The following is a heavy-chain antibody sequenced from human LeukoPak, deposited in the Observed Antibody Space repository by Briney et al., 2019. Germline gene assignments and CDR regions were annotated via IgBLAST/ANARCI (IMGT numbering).Heavy chain of an antibody. D-gene: IGHD3-16*01. V-gene: IGHV3-11*01. CDR2: ISSSGGTI. CDR1: GFTFSDSY. Sequence: PGGSLRLSCAASGFTFSDSYMSWIRQVPGKGLEWISYISSSGGTIYYADSVRGRFTISRDNAKTSLYRQMNSLRGEDTAVYYCGKEGGDRGAGYFDYWGQGTLVTVSS. J-gene: IGHJ4*02. CDR3: GKEGGDRGAGYFDY.